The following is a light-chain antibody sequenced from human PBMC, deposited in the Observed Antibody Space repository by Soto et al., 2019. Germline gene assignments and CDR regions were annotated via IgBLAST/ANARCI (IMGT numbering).Light chain of an antibody. CDR1: QSVAAS. J-gene: IGKJ1*01. CDR3: QQYEYSRT. Sequence: DIQMTQSPSTLSASVGDSVTITCRASQSVAASLAWYQQKPGEAPKLLIYDVSNLETGVPSRCSGSGSGKEFRLTIHSLQPNDGASYYYQQYEYSRTFGQGTKVDIK. CDR2: DVS. V-gene: IGKV1-5*01.